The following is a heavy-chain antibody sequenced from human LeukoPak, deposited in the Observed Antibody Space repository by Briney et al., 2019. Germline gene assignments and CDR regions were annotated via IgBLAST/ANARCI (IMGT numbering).Heavy chain of an antibody. CDR1: GFTFSSYS. CDR3: AKGNLYYYDSSGYYRY. Sequence: QAGGSLRLSCAASGFTFSSYSMNWVRQAPGKGLEWVSGISWNSGSIGYADSVKGRFTISRDNAKNSLYLQMNSLRAEDTALYYCAKGNLYYYDSSGYYRYWGQGTLVTVSS. J-gene: IGHJ4*02. D-gene: IGHD3-22*01. V-gene: IGHV3-9*01. CDR2: ISWNSGSI.